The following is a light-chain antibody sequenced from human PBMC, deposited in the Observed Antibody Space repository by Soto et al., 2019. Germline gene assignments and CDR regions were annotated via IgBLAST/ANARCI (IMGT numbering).Light chain of an antibody. V-gene: IGKV3-20*01. CDR2: GAS. Sequence: FTQSPGTPSLSPREGATPSCRARQSVSSNYLAWYQQKPGQAPRLLIYGASTRATGIPDRFSGSGSGTDFTLTISSLEFGDSAVYYCQQYGSSPTWTFGQGTKVDIK. J-gene: IGKJ1*01. CDR3: QQYGSSPTWT. CDR1: QSVSSNY.